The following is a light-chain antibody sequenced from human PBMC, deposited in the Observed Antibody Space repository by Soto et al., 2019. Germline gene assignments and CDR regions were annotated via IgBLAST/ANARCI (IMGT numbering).Light chain of an antibody. CDR2: GAS. V-gene: IGKV3-15*01. J-gene: IGKJ1*01. CDR3: QQYNNWPWT. CDR1: QSINSE. Sequence: EIEVTQSSATLSVSPWGRATISCRASQSINSELAWYQQKPGQVPTFLIYGASARATGIPARFSGSGAGTEFTLTISSLQSEDAALYHCQQYNNWPWTFGQGTKVDIK.